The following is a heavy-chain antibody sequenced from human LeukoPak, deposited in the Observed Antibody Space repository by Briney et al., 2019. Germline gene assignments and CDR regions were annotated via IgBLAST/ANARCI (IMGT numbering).Heavy chain of an antibody. D-gene: IGHD7-27*01. J-gene: IGHJ2*01. Sequence: GGSLRLSCAASGFTLSSYAMSWVRQAPGKGLQWVSAIRGGGDSPYYADSVQGRFTISRDNSKNTLDLQVNSLGVEDTAVYFCAKGSNWGSDYYFDLWGRGTQVTVSS. CDR1: GFTLSSYA. V-gene: IGHV3-23*01. CDR2: IRGGGDSP. CDR3: AKGSNWGSDYYFDL.